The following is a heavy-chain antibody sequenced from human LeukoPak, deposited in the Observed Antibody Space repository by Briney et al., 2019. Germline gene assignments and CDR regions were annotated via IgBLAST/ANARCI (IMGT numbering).Heavy chain of an antibody. D-gene: IGHD2-8*01. V-gene: IGHV3-21*01. Sequence: GGSLRLSCAASGFTFSSYSMNWVRQAPGKGLEWVSSISSSSSYIYYADSVKGRFTISRDNAKNSLYLQMNSLRAEDTAVYYCARDPWDIVLMVYASLDYWGQGTLVTVSS. CDR1: GFTFSSYS. CDR3: ARDPWDIVLMVYASLDY. CDR2: ISSSSSYI. J-gene: IGHJ4*02.